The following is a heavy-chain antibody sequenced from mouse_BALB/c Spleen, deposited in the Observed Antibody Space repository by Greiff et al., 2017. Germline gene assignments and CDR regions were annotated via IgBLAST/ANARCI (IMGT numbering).Heavy chain of an antibody. Sequence: VMLVESGGGIVQPGGSRKLSCAASGFTFSSSGMHWVRQAPEKGLAWVAYTSSGSSTIYYADTVKGRFTISRDNPKNTLFLQMTSLRSEDTAMYYCARTNYDYAMDYWGQGTSVTGSS. V-gene: IGHV5-17*02. CDR2: TSSGSSTI. J-gene: IGHJ4*01. CDR1: GFTFSSSG. CDR3: ARTNYDYAMDY. D-gene: IGHD1-3*01.